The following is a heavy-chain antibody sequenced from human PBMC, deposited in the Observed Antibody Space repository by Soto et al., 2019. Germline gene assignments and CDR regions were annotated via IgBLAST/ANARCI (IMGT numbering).Heavy chain of an antibody. J-gene: IGHJ4*02. V-gene: IGHV4-30-2*01. CDR3: ARGLNTAAALDY. Sequence: QLQLQESGSGLVKPSQTLSLTCAVSGGSISSGGYSWSWIRQPPGKGLEWIGYIYHSGSTYYNPSLKSRVTRSVDRSKNQFYLKLSAVTAADTAVYYCARGLNTAAALDYWGQGTLVTVSS. CDR2: IYHSGST. D-gene: IGHD6-13*01. CDR1: GGSISSGGYS.